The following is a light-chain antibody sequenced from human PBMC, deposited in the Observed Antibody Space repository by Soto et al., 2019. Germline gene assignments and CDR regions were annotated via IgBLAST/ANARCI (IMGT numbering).Light chain of an antibody. CDR2: EVS. Sequence: QSVLTQPASVSGSPGQSITISCTGTTSDVGGYNYVSWYQQHPGKVPKLLIHEVSNRPSGVSTRFSGSKSGNTASLTISGLQAEDEADYYCLSKTSSISYVFGTGTKLTVL. J-gene: IGLJ1*01. V-gene: IGLV2-14*01. CDR1: TSDVGGYNY. CDR3: LSKTSSISYV.